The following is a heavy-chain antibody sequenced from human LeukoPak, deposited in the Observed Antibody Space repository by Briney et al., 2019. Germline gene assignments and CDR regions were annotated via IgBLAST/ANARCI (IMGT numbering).Heavy chain of an antibody. CDR2: ISAYNGNT. CDR3: ARGRYYYGSGSPDFDY. D-gene: IGHD3-10*01. V-gene: IGHV1-18*01. Sequence: ASVKVSCKASGYTFTSYGISWVRQAPGQGLEWMGWISAYNGNTNYAQKLQGRVTMTTDTSTSTAYMELRSLRSDGTAVYCCARGRYYYGSGSPDFDYWGQGTLVTVSS. CDR1: GYTFTSYG. J-gene: IGHJ4*02.